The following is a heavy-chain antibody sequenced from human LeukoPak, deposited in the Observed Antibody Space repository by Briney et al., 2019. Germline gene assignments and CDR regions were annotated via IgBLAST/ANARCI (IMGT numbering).Heavy chain of an antibody. CDR1: GFIFSSYA. D-gene: IGHD3-22*01. CDR3: AKGLSYYDSSGYYGYNY. V-gene: IGHV3-23*01. J-gene: IGHJ4*01. CDR2: ISGSGGST. Sequence: GGSLILSCAASGFIFSSYAISWVRQAPGKGLEWVSTISGSGGSTYYADSVKGRFTISRDNSKNTLYLQMNSLRAEDTAVYYCAKGLSYYDSSGYYGYNYWGHGTLVTVSS.